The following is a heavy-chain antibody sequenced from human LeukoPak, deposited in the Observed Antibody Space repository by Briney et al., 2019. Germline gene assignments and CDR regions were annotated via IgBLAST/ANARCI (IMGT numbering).Heavy chain of an antibody. V-gene: IGHV4-4*02. CDR3: ARNAAHEYYFDY. Sequence: SETLSLTCSVSGGSISSTNWWSWVRQPPGKGLEWIGETSHRGSTNYNPSLKSRVTTSVDKSKNQFSLKLSSVPAADTAVYYCARNAAHEYYFDYWGQGTLVTVSS. J-gene: IGHJ4*02. CDR2: TSHRGST. CDR1: GGSISSTNW. D-gene: IGHD2-15*01.